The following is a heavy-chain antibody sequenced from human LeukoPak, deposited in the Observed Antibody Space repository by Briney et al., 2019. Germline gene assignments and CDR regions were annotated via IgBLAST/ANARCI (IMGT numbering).Heavy chain of an antibody. CDR1: GLTFSRYA. V-gene: IGHV3-23*01. J-gene: IGHJ4*02. D-gene: IGHD5-18*01. Sequence: PGGSLRLSCAVSGLTFSRYAMSWVRQAPGKGLEWVSAISESGSGTYYADSVKGRFTISRDNSKDTLSLQMNSLRAEDTAVHYCAKDIAQGYTFGSIEQDYWGQGTLVTVSS. CDR3: AKDIAQGYTFGSIEQDY. CDR2: ISESGSGT.